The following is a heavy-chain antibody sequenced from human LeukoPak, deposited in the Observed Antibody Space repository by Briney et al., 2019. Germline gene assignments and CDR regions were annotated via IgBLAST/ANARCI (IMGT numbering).Heavy chain of an antibody. J-gene: IGHJ4*02. CDR2: IYHSGRT. CDR1: GASISSAGYS. Sequence: SQTLSLTCGVSGASISSAGYSWSWSRQPPGKGLEWIGSIYHSGRTHYIPSLKSRVTISIDKSKNQISLKVNSVTAADTAVYYCAREGGYGIDYWGQGTLVTVSS. D-gene: IGHD1-1*01. CDR3: AREGGYGIDY. V-gene: IGHV4-30-2*01.